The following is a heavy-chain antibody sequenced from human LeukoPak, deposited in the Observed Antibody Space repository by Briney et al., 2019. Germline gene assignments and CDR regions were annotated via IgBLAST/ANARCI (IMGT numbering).Heavy chain of an antibody. J-gene: IGHJ4*02. D-gene: IGHD1-26*01. CDR3: ARLINGSPGDY. V-gene: IGHV4-39*01. CDR1: GGSTSSSTYH. CDR2: IYYTGIT. Sequence: PSETLSLXCTVSGGSTSSSTYHWGWIHQPPGQGLEWIGSIYYTGITYYNPSLKSRVTISVDTSKNQFSLKLSSVTAADTAVYYSARLINGSPGDYWGQGTLVTVSS.